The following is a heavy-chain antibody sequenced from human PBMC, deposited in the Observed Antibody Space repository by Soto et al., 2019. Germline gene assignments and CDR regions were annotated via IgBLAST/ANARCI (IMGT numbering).Heavy chain of an antibody. CDR3: ARSSGGNFGIIIEGSNWFDP. V-gene: IGHV1-46*01. D-gene: IGHD3-3*01. CDR2: INPHGGST. Sequence: ASVKVSCKAPGDTFTSYYLNRVRQAPGQGLEWMGVINPHGGSTKYAQKFQGRVTMTRDTSRSTVYMELRSLRSDDTAIYYCARSSGGNFGIIIEGSNWFDPWGQGTLVTVSS. J-gene: IGHJ5*02. CDR1: GDTFTSYY.